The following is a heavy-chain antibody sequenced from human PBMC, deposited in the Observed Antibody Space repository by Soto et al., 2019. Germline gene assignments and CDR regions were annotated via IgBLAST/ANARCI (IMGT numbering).Heavy chain of an antibody. CDR1: GYTFTSYG. V-gene: IGHV1-18*01. J-gene: IGHJ4*02. D-gene: IGHD3-22*01. CDR2: ISAYNGNT. CDR3: ARDEEDYYDSSGPKDY. Sequence: ASVKVSCKASGYTFTSYGISWVRQAPGQGLEWMGWISAYNGNTDYARKLQGRVTMTTDTSTSTAYMELRSLRSDDTAVYYCARDEEDYYDSSGPKDYWGQGTLVTVSS.